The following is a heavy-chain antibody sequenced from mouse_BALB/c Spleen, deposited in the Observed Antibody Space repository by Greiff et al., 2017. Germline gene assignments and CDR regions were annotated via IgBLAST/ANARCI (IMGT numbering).Heavy chain of an antibody. CDR1: GYTFTDYE. CDR3: TRLGLGPWFAY. CDR2: IDPETGGT. D-gene: IGHD4-1*01. J-gene: IGHJ3*01. Sequence: VQLVASGAELVRPGASVTLSCKASGYTFTDYEMHWVKQTPVHGLEWIGAIDPETGGTAYNQKFKGKATLTADKASSTAYMELRSLTSEDSAVYYCTRLGLGPWFAYWGQGTLVTVSA. V-gene: IGHV1-15*01.